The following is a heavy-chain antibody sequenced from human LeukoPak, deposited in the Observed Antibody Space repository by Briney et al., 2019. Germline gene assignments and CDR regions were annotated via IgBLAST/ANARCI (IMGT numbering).Heavy chain of an antibody. CDR1: GGSISSYY. Sequence: PSETLSLTCTVSGGSISSYYWSWIRQPPGKGLEWIGYIYYSESTNYNPSLKSRVTISVDTSKNQFSLKLNSVTAADTAVYYCAKVSSRYCTNGVCYMPDIWGQGTMVTVSS. V-gene: IGHV4-59*01. CDR2: IYYSEST. D-gene: IGHD2-8*01. J-gene: IGHJ3*02. CDR3: AKVSSRYCTNGVCYMPDI.